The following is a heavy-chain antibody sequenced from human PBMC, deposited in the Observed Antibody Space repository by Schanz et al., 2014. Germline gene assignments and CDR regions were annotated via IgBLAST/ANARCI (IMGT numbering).Heavy chain of an antibody. CDR2: MNESHSTI. J-gene: IGHJ4*02. CDR3: AKVRYSSGWRGDYFDE. D-gene: IGHD6-25*01. Sequence: EVQLAESGGGLVQPGGSLRLSCAASGFSFSSYAMGWVRQARGKGLEWVSAMNESHSTIYYADSVKGRFTISRDNSKNTLYLQMNSLRAEDTAVYYCAKVRYSSGWRGDYFDEWGQGTLVTVAS. CDR1: GFSFSSYA. V-gene: IGHV3-23*04.